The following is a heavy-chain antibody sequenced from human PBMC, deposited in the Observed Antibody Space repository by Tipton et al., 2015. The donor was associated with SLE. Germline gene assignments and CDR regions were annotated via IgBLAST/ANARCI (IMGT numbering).Heavy chain of an antibody. CDR1: GGSISSYY. Sequence: LRLSCTVSGGSISSYYWSWIRQSPGKGLEWIGYVYYSGSTNYNPSLKSRVTISIDTSRNQFSLKLRSVTAADTAVYYCATAAYCGGDCWRGYYYYMDVWGKGTTVTVSS. J-gene: IGHJ6*03. CDR2: VYYSGST. CDR3: ATAAYCGGDCWRGYYYYMDV. D-gene: IGHD2-21*01. V-gene: IGHV4-59*01.